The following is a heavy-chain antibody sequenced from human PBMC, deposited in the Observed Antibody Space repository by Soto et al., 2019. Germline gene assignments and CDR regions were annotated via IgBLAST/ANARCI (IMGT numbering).Heavy chain of an antibody. D-gene: IGHD3-9*01. V-gene: IGHV4-59*01. CDR2: IYYSGST. CDR1: GGSISSYY. Sequence: SETLSLTCTVSGGSISSYYWSWIRQPPGKGLEWIGYIYYSGSTNYNPSLKSRVTISVDTSKNQFSLKLSSVTAADTAVYYCASGPILRYFDRHYPFDYWGQGTLVTVSS. CDR3: ASGPILRYFDRHYPFDY. J-gene: IGHJ4*02.